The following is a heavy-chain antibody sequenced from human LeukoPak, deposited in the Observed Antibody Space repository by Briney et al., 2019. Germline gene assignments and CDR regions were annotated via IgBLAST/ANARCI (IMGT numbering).Heavy chain of an antibody. CDR2: IIPIFGTA. CDR3: ARQWLYCSSTSCYTRRDAFDI. Sequence: ASVKVSCKASGGTFSSYAISWVRQAPGQGLEWMGGIIPIFGTANYAQKFQGRVTITADESTSTAYMELRSLRSDDTAVYYCARQWLYCSSTSCYTRRDAFDIWGQGTMVTVSS. CDR1: GGTFSSYA. D-gene: IGHD2-2*02. V-gene: IGHV1-69*13. J-gene: IGHJ3*02.